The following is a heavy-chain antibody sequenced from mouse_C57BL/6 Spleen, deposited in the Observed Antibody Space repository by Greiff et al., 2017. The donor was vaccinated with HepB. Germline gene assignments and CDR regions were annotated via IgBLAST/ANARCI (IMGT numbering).Heavy chain of an antibody. CDR1: GYSITSGYY. V-gene: IGHV3-6*01. J-gene: IGHJ2*01. CDR3: ARSRQRDYFDY. Sequence: EVKLVESGPGLVKPSQSLSLTCSVTGYSITSGYYWNWIRQFPGNKLEWMGYISYDGSNNYNPSLKNRISITRDTSKNQFFLKLNSVTTEDTATYYCARSRQRDYFDYWGQGTTLTVSS. CDR2: ISYDGSN.